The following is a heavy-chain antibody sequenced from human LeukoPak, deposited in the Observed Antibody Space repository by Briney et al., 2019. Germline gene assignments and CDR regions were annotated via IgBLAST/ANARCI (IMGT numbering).Heavy chain of an antibody. V-gene: IGHV4-39*01. J-gene: IGHJ4*02. D-gene: IGHD6-13*01. CDR3: ARLWSSSWYFDFDY. Sequence: SETLSLTCTVSGGSISSSSYYWGSIRQPPGKGLEWIGSIYYSGSTYYNPSLKSRVTISVDTSKNQFSLKLSSVTAADTAVYYCARLWSSSWYFDFDYWGQGTLVTVSS. CDR1: GGSISSSSYY. CDR2: IYYSGST.